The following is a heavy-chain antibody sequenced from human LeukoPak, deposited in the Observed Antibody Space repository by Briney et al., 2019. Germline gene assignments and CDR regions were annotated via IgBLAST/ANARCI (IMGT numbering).Heavy chain of an antibody. CDR2: ISSSSSYI. Sequence: GGSLRPSCAASGFTFSSYSMNWVRQAPGKGLEWVSSISSSSSYIYYADSVKGRFTISRDNAKNSLYLQMNSLRAEDTAVYYCARDQYSGSYYSPVDYWGQGTLVTVSS. CDR1: GFTFSSYS. D-gene: IGHD1-26*01. J-gene: IGHJ4*02. V-gene: IGHV3-21*01. CDR3: ARDQYSGSYYSPVDY.